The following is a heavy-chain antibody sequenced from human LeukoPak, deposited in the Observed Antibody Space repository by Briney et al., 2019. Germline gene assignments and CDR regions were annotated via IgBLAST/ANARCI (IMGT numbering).Heavy chain of an antibody. J-gene: IGHJ6*02. CDR1: GFTFSSYG. Sequence: GGSLRLSCAASGFTFSSYGMHWVRQAPGKGLEWVSVIYSGGSTYYADSVKGRFTISRDNSKNTLYLQMNSLRAEDTAVYYCASYYDYVWGSYEYYYYGMDVWGQGTTVTVSS. CDR2: IYSGGST. V-gene: IGHV3-53*01. D-gene: IGHD3-16*01. CDR3: ASYYDYVWGSYEYYYYGMDV.